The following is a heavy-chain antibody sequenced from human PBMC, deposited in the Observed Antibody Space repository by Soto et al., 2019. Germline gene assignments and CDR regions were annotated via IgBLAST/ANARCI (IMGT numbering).Heavy chain of an antibody. Sequence: QAQLVESGGGVVQPGRSLRLSCAASGFTFSNYGMHWVRQAPGKGLEWVAVIWYDGSNKYYADSMKGRFTISRDNSKNTVYLQMNRLRAEDTAVYYCARDWGGPTRTRNVAPDYWGQGTLVTVSS. V-gene: IGHV3-33*01. J-gene: IGHJ4*02. CDR3: ARDWGGPTRTRNVAPDY. CDR2: IWYDGSNK. D-gene: IGHD2-21*01. CDR1: GFTFSNYG.